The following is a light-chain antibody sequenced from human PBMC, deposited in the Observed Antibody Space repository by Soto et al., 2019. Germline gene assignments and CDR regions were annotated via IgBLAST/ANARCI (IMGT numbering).Light chain of an antibody. J-gene: IGKJ4*02. V-gene: IGKV1-5*03. CDR2: KAS. CDR3: QHDNIYSEA. CDR1: QTISSS. Sequence: DIQMTQSPATLSCSVGDRVTITCRASQTISSSLSWYQQKPGKAPKLLIYKASTLKSGGPSRFSGGGSWTEFTLTIISRQADDFATVYCQHDNIYSEAFGGGTKVDI.